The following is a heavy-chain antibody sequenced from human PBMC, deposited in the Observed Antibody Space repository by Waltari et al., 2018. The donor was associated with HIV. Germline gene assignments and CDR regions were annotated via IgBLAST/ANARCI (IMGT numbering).Heavy chain of an antibody. J-gene: IGHJ3*02. CDR3: ARENTMTYYDALDI. V-gene: IGHV3-74*01. CDR1: GFTFRSYW. Sequence: EVQLVESGGGLVHPGGYLRLSCAASGFTFRSYWMHWVRQAPGKGLLWVSCISSDGSTTNYADSVKGRLTISRDNAKNTLYLQMNSLRADDTAVYYCARENTMTYYDALDIWGQGTMVTVSS. D-gene: IGHD4-17*01. CDR2: ISSDGSTT.